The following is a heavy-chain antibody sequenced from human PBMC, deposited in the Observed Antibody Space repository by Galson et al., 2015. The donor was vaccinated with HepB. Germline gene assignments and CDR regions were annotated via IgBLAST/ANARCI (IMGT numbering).Heavy chain of an antibody. D-gene: IGHD6-13*01. CDR2: IYYSGST. Sequence: TLSLTCPVSGGSISTSTYYWGWIRQPPGKGLEWIGSIYYSGSTYYNPSLKSRVTISVDTSKKQFSLRLSSVTAADTAVYYCATVGRVSAASGLWGQGTLVTVSS. V-gene: IGHV4-39*07. CDR1: GGSISTSTYY. CDR3: ATVGRVSAASGL. J-gene: IGHJ4*02.